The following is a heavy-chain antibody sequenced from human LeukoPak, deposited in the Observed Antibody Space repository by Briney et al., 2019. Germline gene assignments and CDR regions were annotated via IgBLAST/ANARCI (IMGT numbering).Heavy chain of an antibody. CDR2: RYYSGSS. J-gene: IGHJ4*02. CDR3: VRGRYYYGSGSYSQGYFDY. V-gene: IGHV4-39*07. CDR1: GGSVSSGSHY. Sequence: SETLSLTCTVSGGSVSSGSHYRGWIRQPPGKGLEWIGSRYYSGSSYYNASLKSRLTISVDSSMNQFSLKLNSVTAADMAVYYCVRGRYYYGSGSYSQGYFDYWGQGILVTVSS. D-gene: IGHD3-10*01.